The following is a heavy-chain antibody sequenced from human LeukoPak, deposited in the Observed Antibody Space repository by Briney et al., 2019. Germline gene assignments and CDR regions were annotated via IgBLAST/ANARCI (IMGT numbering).Heavy chain of an antibody. Sequence: GGSLRLSCAASGFAFSSYAMTWVRQAPGKGLEWVSGISWNSGTIIYADSVKGRFTISRDNAKNSLYLQMNSLRPEDTAFYYCAKEGVTVTPEDGAFDIWGQGTMVTVSS. J-gene: IGHJ3*02. D-gene: IGHD4-17*01. V-gene: IGHV3-9*01. CDR2: ISWNSGTI. CDR3: AKEGVTVTPEDGAFDI. CDR1: GFAFSSYA.